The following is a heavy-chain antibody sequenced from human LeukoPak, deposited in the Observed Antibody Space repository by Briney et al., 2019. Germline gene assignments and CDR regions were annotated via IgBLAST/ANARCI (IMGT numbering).Heavy chain of an antibody. D-gene: IGHD3-10*01. CDR1: GGSFSGYY. V-gene: IGHV4-34*01. Sequence: SETLSLTCAVYGGSFSGYYWSWIRQPPGKGVEWSGEINHSGSTNYNPSLKSRVTISVDTSKNQFSLKLSSVTAADTAVYYCAKPYGSGSYTRPKNWFDPWGQGTLVTVSS. CDR3: AKPYGSGSYTRPKNWFDP. CDR2: INHSGST. J-gene: IGHJ5*02.